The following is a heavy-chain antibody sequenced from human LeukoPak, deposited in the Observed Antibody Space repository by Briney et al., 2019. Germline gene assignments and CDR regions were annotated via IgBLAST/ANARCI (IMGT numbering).Heavy chain of an antibody. CDR3: GRDYWGSIDY. CDR1: GYSISSGYY. V-gene: IGHV4-38-2*02. D-gene: IGHD7-27*01. J-gene: IGHJ4*02. CDR2: IYHSGTT. Sequence: SETLSLTCTVSGYSISSGYYWGWIRQPPGKGLEWIGSIYHSGTTNYNPSLKSRVTMSVDTSKNQFSLKLSSVTAADTAVYYCGRDYWGSIDYWGQGTLVTVSS.